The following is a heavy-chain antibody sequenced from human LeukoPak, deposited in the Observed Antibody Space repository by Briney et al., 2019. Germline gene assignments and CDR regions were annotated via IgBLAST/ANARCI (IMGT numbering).Heavy chain of an antibody. CDR2: IYYSGST. V-gene: IGHV4-59*01. D-gene: IGHD3-3*01. Sequence: PSETLSLTCAVYGGSFSGYYWSWIRQPPGKGLEWIGYIYYSGSTNYNPSLKSRVTISVDTSKNQFSLKLSSVTAADTAVYYCARAGPYYDFWSGYYANWFDPWGQGTLVTVSS. CDR3: ARAGPYYDFWSGYYANWFDP. J-gene: IGHJ5*02. CDR1: GGSFSGYY.